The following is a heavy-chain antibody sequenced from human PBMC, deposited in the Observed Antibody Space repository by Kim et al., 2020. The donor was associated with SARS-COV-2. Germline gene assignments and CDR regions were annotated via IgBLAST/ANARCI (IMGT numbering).Heavy chain of an antibody. V-gene: IGHV1-2*06. CDR1: GYTFTGYY. D-gene: IGHD5-12*01. J-gene: IGHJ5*02. Sequence: ASVKVSCKASGYTFTGYYMHWVRQAPGQGLEWMGRINPNSGGTNYAQKFQGRVTMTRDTSISTAYMELSRLRSDDTAVYYCARDRSGYLSGYNWFDPWGQGTLVTVSS. CDR2: INPNSGGT. CDR3: ARDRSGYLSGYNWFDP.